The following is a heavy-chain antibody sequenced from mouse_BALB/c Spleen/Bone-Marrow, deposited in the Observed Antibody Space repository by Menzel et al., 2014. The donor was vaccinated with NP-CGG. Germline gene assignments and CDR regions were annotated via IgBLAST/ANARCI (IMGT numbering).Heavy chain of an antibody. Sequence: VQLQQSGAELARPGASVKMSCKASGHTFTSYTMHWVKQRPGQGLEWIGYINPSSGYTNYNQKFKDKATLTADKSSSTAYMQLSSLTSEDSAVYYCARWANWDGFAYWCQGTLVTVSA. D-gene: IGHD4-1*02. CDR2: INPSSGYT. V-gene: IGHV1-4*01. CDR1: GHTFTSYT. CDR3: ARWANWDGFAY. J-gene: IGHJ3*01.